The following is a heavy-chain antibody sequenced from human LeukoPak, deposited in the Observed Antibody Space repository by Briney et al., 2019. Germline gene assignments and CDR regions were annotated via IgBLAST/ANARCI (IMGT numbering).Heavy chain of an antibody. V-gene: IGHV3-74*01. J-gene: IGHJ1*01. CDR1: GFTFSTYW. D-gene: IGHD3-22*01. CDR3: ARAPSEIGGYYPEYFRH. Sequence: GGSLRLSCAASGFTFSTYWMRWVRQAPGKGLVWVSRIKSDGSTNYADSVKGRFTISRDNANNTLSLQMNSLRPEDTGVYYCARAPSEIGGYYPEYFRHWGQGTLVTVPS. CDR2: IKSDGST.